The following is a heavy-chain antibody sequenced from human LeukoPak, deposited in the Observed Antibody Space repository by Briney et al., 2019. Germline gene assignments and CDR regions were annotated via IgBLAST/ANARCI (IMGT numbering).Heavy chain of an antibody. Sequence: SETLSLTCTVAGGSISSYYWSWIRQPPGKGLEWIGYIYYSGSTNYNPSLKSRVTISVDTSKNQFSLKLSSVTAADTAVYYCARDYGDFFDYWGQGTLVTVSS. CDR3: ARDYGDFFDY. CDR1: GGSISSYY. J-gene: IGHJ4*02. CDR2: IYYSGST. D-gene: IGHD4-17*01. V-gene: IGHV4-59*01.